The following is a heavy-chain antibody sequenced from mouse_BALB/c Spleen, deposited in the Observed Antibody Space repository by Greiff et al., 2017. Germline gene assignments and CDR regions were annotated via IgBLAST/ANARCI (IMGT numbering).Heavy chain of an antibody. Sequence: QVQLQQSGAELAKPGASVKMSCKASGYTFTSYWMHWVKQRPGQGLEWIGYINPSTGYTEYNQKFKDKATLTADKSSSTAYMQLSSLTSEDSAVYYCARKGDGYWAMDYWGQGTSVTVSS. CDR1: GYTFTSYW. V-gene: IGHV1-7*01. J-gene: IGHJ4*01. D-gene: IGHD1-2*01. CDR2: INPSTGYT. CDR3: ARKGDGYWAMDY.